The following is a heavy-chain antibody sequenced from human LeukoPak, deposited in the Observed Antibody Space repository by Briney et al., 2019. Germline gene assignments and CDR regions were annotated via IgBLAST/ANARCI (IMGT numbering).Heavy chain of an antibody. D-gene: IGHD5-24*01. CDR3: ARGSHQSWLLDN. V-gene: IGHV3-7*01. J-gene: IGHJ4*02. CDR2: MNQDGSGK. Sequence: GGSLRLSCAASGFTFSNYWMTWVRQAPGKGLEWVANMNQDGSGKYYVDSVKGRFAISRDNAKNSLYLQMNNLRVEDTAVYYCARGSHQSWLLDNWGQGTLVTVSS. CDR1: GFTFSNYW.